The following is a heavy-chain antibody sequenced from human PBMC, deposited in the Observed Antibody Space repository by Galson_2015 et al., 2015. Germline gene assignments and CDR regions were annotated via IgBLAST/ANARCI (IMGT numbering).Heavy chain of an antibody. CDR3: ARGGGNDYKFNAFDI. V-gene: IGHV3-48*03. J-gene: IGHJ3*02. CDR2: IRSSGSPI. D-gene: IGHD4-11*01. CDR1: GFTLSCCE. Sequence: SLRLSCATSGFTLSCCEMNWVRQAPGKGLEWVSYIRSSGSPIYYADSVKGRFTISRDNAKNSLYLQMNSLRAEDTAVYYCARGGGNDYKFNAFDIWGQGTTVIVSS.